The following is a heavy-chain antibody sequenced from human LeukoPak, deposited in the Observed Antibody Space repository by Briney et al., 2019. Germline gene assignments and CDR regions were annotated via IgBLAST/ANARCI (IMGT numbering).Heavy chain of an antibody. V-gene: IGHV4-39*07. Sequence: SETLSLTCSVSGASITTTTYYWGWICQSPGKGLEWLGEIHHSGSFYDHPSLKSRLTMSVDTSKTQFSLKMSSLTAADTAVYYCASVAYNGSQHFDNRGQGTMVTVSS. CDR3: ASVAYNGSQHFDN. CDR1: GASITTTTYY. J-gene: IGHJ4*02. D-gene: IGHD2-15*01. CDR2: IHHSGSF.